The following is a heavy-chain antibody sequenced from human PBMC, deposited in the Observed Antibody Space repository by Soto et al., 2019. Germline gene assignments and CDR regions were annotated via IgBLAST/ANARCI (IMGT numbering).Heavy chain of an antibody. V-gene: IGHV1-2*02. CDR2: INPNSGGT. CDR1: GFTFSAYY. CDR3: ARSLLDEYSSSWRSAYYGMDV. Sequence: QVQLVQSRAEVKKPGASVKVSCKASGFTFSAYYIYWVRQAPGQGLEWIGWINPNSGGTNNAQKFQGRVTMTRDTSTSTVYMELSALISDDTAVYFCARSLLDEYSSSWRSAYYGMDVWGQGTTVTVSS. J-gene: IGHJ6*02. D-gene: IGHD2-2*01.